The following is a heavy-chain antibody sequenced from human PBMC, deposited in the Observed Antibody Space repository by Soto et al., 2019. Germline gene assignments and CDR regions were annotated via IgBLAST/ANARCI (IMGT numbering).Heavy chain of an antibody. CDR1: GFTFSSYG. D-gene: IGHD1-26*01. CDR2: ISYDGSNK. CDR3: AKSLSGSYLYYYGMDV. Sequence: GGSLRLSCAASGFTFSSYGMHWVRQAPGKGLEWVAVISYDGSNKYYVDSVKGRFTISRDNSKNTLYLQMNSLRAEDTAVYYCAKSLSGSYLYYYGMDVWGQGTTVTVSS. J-gene: IGHJ6*02. V-gene: IGHV3-30*18.